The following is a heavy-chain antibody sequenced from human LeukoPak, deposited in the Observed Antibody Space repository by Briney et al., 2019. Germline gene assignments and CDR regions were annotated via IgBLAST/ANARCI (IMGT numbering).Heavy chain of an antibody. CDR1: GFTFSSYW. J-gene: IGHJ4*02. Sequence: PGGSLRLSCVTSGFTFSSYWMHWVRQLPGKGLEWVSRDGRNTNYADSVKGRFTVSRDNAKNTLHLQMNSLRAEDTAVYFCARESYASGSYYWDYWGQGALVTVSS. CDR3: ARESYASGSYYWDY. D-gene: IGHD3-10*01. CDR2: DGRNT. V-gene: IGHV3-74*01.